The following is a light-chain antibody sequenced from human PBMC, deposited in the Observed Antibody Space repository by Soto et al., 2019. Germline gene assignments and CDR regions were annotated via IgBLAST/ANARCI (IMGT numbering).Light chain of an antibody. CDR3: QQYSSYWT. Sequence: DIQMTQSPSTLSASVGDRLTITCRASQSISGWLAWYQQKPGTAPKLLIYKASSLESGVPSRLSGSGFGTEFTLTISSLQPDDLATYYCQQYSSYWTFGQGTKVDIK. CDR2: KAS. V-gene: IGKV1-5*03. CDR1: QSISGW. J-gene: IGKJ1*01.